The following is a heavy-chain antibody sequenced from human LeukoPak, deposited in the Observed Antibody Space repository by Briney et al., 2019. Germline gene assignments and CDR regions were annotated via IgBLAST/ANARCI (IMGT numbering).Heavy chain of an antibody. Sequence: ASVKVSCKASGYTFTIYGISWVRQAPGQGLEWMGWIRAYNGNTNYAQKLQGRVTMTTDTSTSTAYMELRSLRSDDTAVYYCARDRGKYSSGWFGHRFDPWGQGTLVTVSS. CDR1: GYTFTIYG. J-gene: IGHJ5*02. CDR3: ARDRGKYSSGWFGHRFDP. V-gene: IGHV1-18*01. D-gene: IGHD6-19*01. CDR2: IRAYNGNT.